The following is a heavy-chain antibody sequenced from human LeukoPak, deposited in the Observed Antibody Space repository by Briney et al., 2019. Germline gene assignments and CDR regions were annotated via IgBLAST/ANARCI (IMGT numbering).Heavy chain of an antibody. CDR1: GGTFSSYA. Sequence: SVKVSCKASGGTFSSYAISWVRQAPGQGLEWMGGIIPIFGTANYAQKFQGRVTITADESTSTAYMELSSLRTEDTAVYYCARVSQASVTYDSSGYMGFDYWGQGTLVTVSS. CDR3: ARVSQASVTYDSSGYMGFDY. V-gene: IGHV1-69*13. J-gene: IGHJ4*02. CDR2: IIPIFGTA. D-gene: IGHD3-22*01.